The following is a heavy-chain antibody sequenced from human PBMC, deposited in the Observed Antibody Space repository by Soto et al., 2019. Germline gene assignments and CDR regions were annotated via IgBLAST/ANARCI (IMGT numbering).Heavy chain of an antibody. Sequence: QVQLVESGGGVVQPGRSLRLSCAASGFTFSTYAMHWVRQAPGKGLEWVAVISYDGNDKYYADSVKGRFTISRDNSKSTLYLQMNSLRAEDTALYYCARESDRYYCDYWGQETLLTVSS. CDR3: ARESDRYYCDY. CDR1: GFTFSTYA. J-gene: IGHJ4*02. CDR2: ISYDGNDK. V-gene: IGHV3-30-3*01.